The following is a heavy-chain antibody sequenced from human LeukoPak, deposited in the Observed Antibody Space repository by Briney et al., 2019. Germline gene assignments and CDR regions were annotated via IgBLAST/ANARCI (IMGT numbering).Heavy chain of an antibody. D-gene: IGHD6-19*01. CDR3: AKAEVQWLVLFRYFDH. CDR1: GFTSSSYA. Sequence: PGGSLRLPCAGSGFTSSSYAMSWIRQAPGKGLEWVSGISGSGSSPYYADSVKGRFTISRDNSKNTLYLQMNSLKAEDTAVYYCAKAEVQWLVLFRYFDHWGQGTLVTVSS. V-gene: IGHV3-23*01. J-gene: IGHJ4*02. CDR2: ISGSGSSP.